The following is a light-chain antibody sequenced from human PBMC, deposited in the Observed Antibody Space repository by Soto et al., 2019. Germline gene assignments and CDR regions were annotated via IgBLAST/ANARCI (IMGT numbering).Light chain of an antibody. J-gene: IGKJ1*01. Sequence: EIVLTQSPATLSLSPGERATLSCRASQSVSSYLAWYQQKPGQALRLLIYDAFNRATGIPARFSGSGSGTGFTLTISSLEPEDFAVYYCVQRSTWPWTIGQGSKVEIK. CDR3: VQRSTWPWT. V-gene: IGKV3-11*01. CDR1: QSVSSY. CDR2: DAF.